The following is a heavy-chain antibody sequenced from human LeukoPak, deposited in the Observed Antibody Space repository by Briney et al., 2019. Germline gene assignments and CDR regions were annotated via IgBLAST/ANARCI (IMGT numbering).Heavy chain of an antibody. V-gene: IGHV3-30*03. D-gene: IGHD5-24*01. Sequence: GGSLRLSCAASGFTFSSYGMHWVRQAPGKGLEWVAVISYDGSNKYYADSVKGRFTISRDNSKNTLYLQMNSLRVEDTAVYYCAPEGDGYILFDYWGQGTLVTVSS. CDR3: APEGDGYILFDY. CDR2: ISYDGSNK. CDR1: GFTFSSYG. J-gene: IGHJ4*02.